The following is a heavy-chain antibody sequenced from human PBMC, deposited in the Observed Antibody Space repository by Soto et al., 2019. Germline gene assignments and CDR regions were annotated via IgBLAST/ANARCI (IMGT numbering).Heavy chain of an antibody. CDR1: GFTFTGYY. J-gene: IGHJ4*02. CDR3: ARDLADITMPRNSGHGY. Sequence: RASVKVSCKASGFTFTGYYMNWVRQAPGQGLEWMGCINPNSGGTIYAQKFQGRVTLTRDASISTAFMELSGLRSDDTAVYYCARDLADITMPRNSGHGYWGQGTMVTVSS. V-gene: IGHV1-2*02. D-gene: IGHD5-18*01. CDR2: INPNSGGT.